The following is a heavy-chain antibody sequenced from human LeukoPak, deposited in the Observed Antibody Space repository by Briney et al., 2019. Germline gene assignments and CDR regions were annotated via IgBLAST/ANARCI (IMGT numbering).Heavy chain of an antibody. CDR2: ISGSGGST. CDR3: ARDQSGGFDY. Sequence: GGSLRLSCAASGFTFNNNAMSWVRQAPGKGLEWVSTISGSGGSTFYADSVKGRFTISRDNSKNTLHLQMNSLRAEDTAVYYCARDQSGGFDYWGQGTLVTVSS. V-gene: IGHV3-23*01. CDR1: GFTFNNNA. D-gene: IGHD3-10*01. J-gene: IGHJ4*02.